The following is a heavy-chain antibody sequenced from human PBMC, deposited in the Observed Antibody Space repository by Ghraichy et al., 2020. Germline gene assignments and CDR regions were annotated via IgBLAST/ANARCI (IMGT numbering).Heavy chain of an antibody. CDR1: GGSVSGGSSY. CDR3: ARDQGAYYYRMDV. V-gene: IGHV4-61*01. Sequence: SETLSLTCTVSGGSVSGGSSYWNWIRQPPGKGLEWIGCIYNSDSTNYNPSLKSRLTISLDTSKNQFSLKLRSVTAADTAVYYCARDQGAYYYRMDVWGQGTTGTVSS. J-gene: IGHJ6*02. CDR2: IYNSDST.